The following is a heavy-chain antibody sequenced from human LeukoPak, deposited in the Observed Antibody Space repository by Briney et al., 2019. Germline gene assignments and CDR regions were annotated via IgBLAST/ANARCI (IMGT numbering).Heavy chain of an antibody. V-gene: IGHV1-69*06. CDR1: GGTFSSYA. CDR2: IIPIFGTA. CDR3: AREESSGWYRGPNAFDI. D-gene: IGHD6-19*01. Sequence: SVKVSCKASGGTFSSYAISWVRQAPGQGLEWMGGIIPIFGTANYAQKFQGRVTITADKSTSTAYMELSSLRSEDTAACYCAREESSGWYRGPNAFDIWGQGTMVTVSS. J-gene: IGHJ3*02.